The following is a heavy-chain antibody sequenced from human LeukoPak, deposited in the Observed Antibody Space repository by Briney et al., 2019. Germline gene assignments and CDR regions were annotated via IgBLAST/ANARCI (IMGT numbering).Heavy chain of an antibody. CDR2: IGASGGNT. CDR1: GLTFSSHA. V-gene: IGHV3-23*01. CDR3: ASGLRDIIAGGLDY. J-gene: IGHJ4*02. D-gene: IGHD5-24*01. Sequence: GGSLRLSCAASGLTFSSHAMNWVRQAPGKGLEWVSVIGASGGNTYYADSVKGRFTISRDNSKNTLYLQMNSLRAGDTAAYYCASGLRDIIAGGLDYWGQGTLVTVSS.